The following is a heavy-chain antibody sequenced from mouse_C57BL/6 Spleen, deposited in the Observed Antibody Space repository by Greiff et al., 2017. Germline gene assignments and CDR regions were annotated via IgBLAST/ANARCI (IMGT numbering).Heavy chain of an antibody. Sequence: QVQLKEPGAELVKPGASVKVSCKASGYTFTSYWMHWVKQRPGQGLEWIGRIHPSDSDTNYNQKFKGKATLTVDKSSSTAYMQLSSLTSEDSAVYYCAIVDGNYWYFDVWGTGTTVTVSS. J-gene: IGHJ1*03. CDR3: AIVDGNYWYFDV. CDR1: GYTFTSYW. D-gene: IGHD2-1*01. CDR2: IHPSDSDT. V-gene: IGHV1-74*01.